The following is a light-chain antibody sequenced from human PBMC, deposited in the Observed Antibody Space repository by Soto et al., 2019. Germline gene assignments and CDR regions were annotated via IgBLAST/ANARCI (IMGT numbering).Light chain of an antibody. Sequence: QSVLTQLPSVSAAPGQKVTISCSGSSSNIGNNYVSWYQQLPGTAPKLLIYDNNKRPSGIPDRFSGSKSGTSATLGITGLQTGDEADYYCGTWDSSLSALFGTVTRSPS. CDR2: DNN. CDR1: SSNIGNNY. V-gene: IGLV1-51*01. CDR3: GTWDSSLSAL. J-gene: IGLJ1*01.